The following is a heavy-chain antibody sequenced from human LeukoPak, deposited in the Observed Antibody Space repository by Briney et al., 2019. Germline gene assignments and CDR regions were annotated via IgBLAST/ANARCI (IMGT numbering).Heavy chain of an antibody. CDR1: GFTFSSYE. Sequence: QTGGSLRLSCAASGFTFSSYEMNWVRQAPGKGLEWVSYISSSGSTIYYADSVKGRFTISRDNAKNSLYLQMSSLRAEDTAVYYCARDKPNGGSSGDYWGQGTLVTVSS. J-gene: IGHJ4*02. V-gene: IGHV3-48*03. CDR3: ARDKPNGGSSGDY. D-gene: IGHD4-23*01. CDR2: ISSSGSTI.